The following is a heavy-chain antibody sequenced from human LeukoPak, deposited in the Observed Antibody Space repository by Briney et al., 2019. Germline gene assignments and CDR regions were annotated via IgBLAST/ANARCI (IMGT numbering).Heavy chain of an antibody. J-gene: IGHJ4*02. CDR3: AKSAPYDSYDASGYSDF. D-gene: IGHD3-22*01. V-gene: IGHV3-23*01. Sequence: GGSLRLSCAASGFTFSSYGMNWVRQPPGKGLEWVSIISGRGDGSYYADSVKGRFTISRDNHKNTLYLQMDRLRDEDTAVYYCAKSAPYDSYDASGYSDFWGQGTLVTVSS. CDR2: ISGRGDGS. CDR1: GFTFSSYG.